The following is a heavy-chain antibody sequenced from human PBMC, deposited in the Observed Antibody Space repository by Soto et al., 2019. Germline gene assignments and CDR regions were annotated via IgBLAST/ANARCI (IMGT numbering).Heavy chain of an antibody. J-gene: IGHJ2*01. Sequence: QVQLQESGPGLVKPSQTLSLTCTVSGGSISSGGYYWSWIRQHPGKGLEWIGYIYYSGSTYYNPSLKSRVTISVDTSKNQFSLKLSSVTAADTAVYYCARGGYCSSTSCYEGYWYFDLWGRGTLVTVSS. CDR1: GGSISSGGYY. CDR2: IYYSGST. V-gene: IGHV4-31*03. D-gene: IGHD2-2*01. CDR3: ARGGYCSSTSCYEGYWYFDL.